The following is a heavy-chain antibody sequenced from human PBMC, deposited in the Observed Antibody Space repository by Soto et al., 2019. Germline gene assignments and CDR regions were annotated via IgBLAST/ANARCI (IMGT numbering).Heavy chain of an antibody. CDR1: GFAFSSYA. V-gene: IGHV3-23*01. CDR2: ISGSGGST. CDR3: AKKTKQLVLLHFDY. Sequence: PGGSLRLSCAASGFAFSSYAMSWFRQAPGKGLEWVSAISGSGGSTYYADSVKGRFTISRDNSKNTLYLQMNSLRAEDTAVYYCAKKTKQLVLLHFDYWGQGTLVTVSS. D-gene: IGHD6-13*01. J-gene: IGHJ4*02.